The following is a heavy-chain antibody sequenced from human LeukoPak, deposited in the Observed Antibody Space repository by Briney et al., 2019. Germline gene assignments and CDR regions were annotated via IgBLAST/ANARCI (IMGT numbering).Heavy chain of an antibody. CDR2: INPNSGGT. Sequence: ASVKVSCKASGYTFTGYYMHWVRQAPGQGLEWMGRINPNSGGTNYAQKFQGRVTMTRDTSISTAYMELSRLRSDDTAVYYCARDRESNYLYDYWGQGTLVTASS. D-gene: IGHD4-11*01. CDR1: GYTFTGYY. V-gene: IGHV1-2*06. J-gene: IGHJ4*02. CDR3: ARDRESNYLYDY.